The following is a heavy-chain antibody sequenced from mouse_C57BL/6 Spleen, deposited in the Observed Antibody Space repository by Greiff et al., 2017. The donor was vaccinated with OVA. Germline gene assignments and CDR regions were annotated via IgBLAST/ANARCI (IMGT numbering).Heavy chain of an antibody. D-gene: IGHD2-5*01. V-gene: IGHV1-26*01. CDR1: GYTFTDYY. CDR2: INPNNGGT. CDR3: ARSIRPSYYSNSRGYYAMYY. Sequence: VQLQQSGPELVKPGASVKISCKASGYTFTDYYMNWVKQSHGKSLEWIGDINPNNGGTSYNQKFKGKATLTVDKSSSTAYMELRSLTSEDSAVYYCARSIRPSYYSNSRGYYAMYYWGQGTSVTVSS. J-gene: IGHJ4*01.